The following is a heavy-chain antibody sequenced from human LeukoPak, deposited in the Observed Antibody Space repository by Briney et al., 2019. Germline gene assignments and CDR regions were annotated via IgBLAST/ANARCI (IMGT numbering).Heavy chain of an antibody. CDR3: ARYSSSWYFLDY. CDR1: GGSFSGYY. J-gene: IGHJ4*02. D-gene: IGHD6-13*01. V-gene: IGHV4-34*01. CDR2: INHSGST. Sequence: TSETLSLTCAVYGGSFSGYYWSWTRQPPGKGLEWIGEINHSGSTNYNPSLKSRVTISVDTSKNQFSLKLSSVTAADTAVYYCARYSSSWYFLDYWGQGTLVTVSS.